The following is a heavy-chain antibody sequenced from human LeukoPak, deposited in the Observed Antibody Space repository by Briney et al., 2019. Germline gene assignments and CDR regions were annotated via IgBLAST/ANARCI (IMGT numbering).Heavy chain of an antibody. CDR3: ATSVSSGYFVDY. Sequence: SETLSLTCTVSGGSISSYYWSWIRQPPGKGLEWIGYIYYSGSTNYNPSLKSRVTISVDTSKNQFSLKLSSVTAADTAVYYCATSVSSGYFVDYWGQGALVTVSS. J-gene: IGHJ4*02. D-gene: IGHD3-22*01. CDR2: IYYSGST. V-gene: IGHV4-59*08. CDR1: GGSISSYY.